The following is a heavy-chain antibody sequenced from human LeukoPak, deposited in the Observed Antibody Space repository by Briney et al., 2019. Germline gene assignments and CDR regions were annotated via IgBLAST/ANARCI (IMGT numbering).Heavy chain of an antibody. J-gene: IGHJ4*02. D-gene: IGHD5-18*01. CDR3: ARVGSRYSYGTNDY. CDR2: ISAYNGNT. CDR1: GYTFTSYG. Sequence: ASVKVSCKASGYTFTSYGISWVRQAPGQGLEWMGWISAYNGNTNYAQKLQGRVTMTTDTSTSTVYMELRSLRSDDTAVYYCARVGSRYSYGTNDYWGQGTLVTVSS. V-gene: IGHV1-18*01.